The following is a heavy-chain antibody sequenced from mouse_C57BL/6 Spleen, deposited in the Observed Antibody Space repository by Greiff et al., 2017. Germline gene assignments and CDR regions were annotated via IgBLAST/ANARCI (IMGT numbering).Heavy chain of an antibody. CDR3: ERYDTTVVAPFAY. CDR1: GFTFTDYY. Sequence: EVKLVESGGGLVQPGGSLSLSCAASGFTFTDYYMSWVRQPPGKALEWLGFIRNKANGYTKEYSESVKGRFTISRDNSQNILSLHMNAMRAEDCASYNWERYDTTVVAPFAYWGQGTLVTVSA. V-gene: IGHV7-3*01. CDR2: IRNKANGYTK. J-gene: IGHJ3*01. D-gene: IGHD1-1*01.